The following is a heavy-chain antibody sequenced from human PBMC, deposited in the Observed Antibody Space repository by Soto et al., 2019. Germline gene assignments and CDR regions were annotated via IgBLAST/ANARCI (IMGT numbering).Heavy chain of an antibody. CDR1: GGSISSGGYY. J-gene: IGHJ6*03. V-gene: IGHV4-61*08. D-gene: IGHD3-3*01. Sequence: SETLSLTCTVSGGSISSGGYYWSWIRQHPGKGLEWIGYIYYSGSTNYNPSLKSRVTISVDTSKNQFSLKLSSVTAADTAVYYCARVEGSRYYYYYMDVWGKGTTVTVSS. CDR2: IYYSGST. CDR3: ARVEGSRYYYYYMDV.